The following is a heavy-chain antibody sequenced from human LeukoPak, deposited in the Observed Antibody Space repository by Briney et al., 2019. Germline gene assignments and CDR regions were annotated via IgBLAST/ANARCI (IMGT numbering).Heavy chain of an antibody. D-gene: IGHD6-19*01. CDR3: VTSIGPYGSKNGFDV. Sequence: PSETLSLTCTVSGGSISNYYWTWLRQPPGKELDWIGNIYYTGNTNYNPSLKSRVSISVDTSRNQFSLTLTSVTAADTAVYYCVTSIGPYGSKNGFDVWGPGTMVTVSS. CDR1: GGSISNYY. CDR2: IYYTGNT. J-gene: IGHJ3*01. V-gene: IGHV4-59*08.